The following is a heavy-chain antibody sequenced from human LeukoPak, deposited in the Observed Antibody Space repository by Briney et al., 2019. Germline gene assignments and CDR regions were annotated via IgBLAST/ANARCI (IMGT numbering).Heavy chain of an antibody. D-gene: IGHD1-26*01. V-gene: IGHV3-21*01. CDR1: GFTFSSYS. CDR2: ISSSSSYI. J-gene: IGHJ6*03. Sequence: PGGSLRLSCAASGFTFSSYSMNWVRQAPGKGLEWVSSISSSSSYIYYADSVKGRFTISRDNAKNSLYLQMNSLRAEDTAVYYCARGEPLRLYYYYMDVWGKGTTVTVSS. CDR3: ARGEPLRLYYYYMDV.